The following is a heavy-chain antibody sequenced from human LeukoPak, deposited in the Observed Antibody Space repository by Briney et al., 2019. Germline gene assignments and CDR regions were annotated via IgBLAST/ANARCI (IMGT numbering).Heavy chain of an antibody. CDR1: GFIFSSYS. J-gene: IGHJ6*03. D-gene: IGHD6-19*01. CDR3: TTVIPLRVAGGSPASYYMDV. V-gene: IGHV3-48*01. CDR2: ISSVSSTI. Sequence: PGGSLRLSCAASGFIFSSYSMNWVRQAPGKGLEGISFISSVSSTIFYADSVKGRFNISRDNVKNSLYLQMNGLRAEDTAVYYRTTVIPLRVAGGSPASYYMDVWGKGTTVTVSS.